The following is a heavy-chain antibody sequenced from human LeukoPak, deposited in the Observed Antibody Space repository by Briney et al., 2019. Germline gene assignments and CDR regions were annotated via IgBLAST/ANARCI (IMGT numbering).Heavy chain of an antibody. J-gene: IGHJ4*02. V-gene: IGHV1-3*01. D-gene: IGHD3-10*01. Sequence: ASVKVSCKASGYTFTSYAMHWVRQAPGQRLEWMGWINAGNGNTKYSQKFQGRVTITRDTSASTAYMELSSLRSEDTAVYYCARDTRRVRGAELFFGYWGQGTLVTVSS. CDR2: INAGNGNT. CDR3: ARDTRRVRGAELFFGY. CDR1: GYTFTSYA.